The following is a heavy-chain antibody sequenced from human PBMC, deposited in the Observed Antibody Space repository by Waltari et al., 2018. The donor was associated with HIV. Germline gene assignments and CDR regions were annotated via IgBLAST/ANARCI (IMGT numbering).Heavy chain of an antibody. CDR2: ISWNSGSI. V-gene: IGHV3-9*01. CDR1: GFPFDDYA. Sequence: LRLSCAASGFPFDDYAMHWVRQAPGKGLEWVSGISWNSGSIGYADSVKGRFTISRDNAKNALYLQMNSLRTEDTALYYCAKDIAKGTEVGWGLGVKYYYGVDVWGQGATVTVSS. J-gene: IGHJ6*02. D-gene: IGHD6-19*01. CDR3: AKDIAKGTEVGWGLGVKYYYGVDV.